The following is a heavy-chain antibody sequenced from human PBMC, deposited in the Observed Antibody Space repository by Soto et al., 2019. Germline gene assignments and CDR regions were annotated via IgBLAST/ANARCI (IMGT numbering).Heavy chain of an antibody. Sequence: PGGSLRLSCADSGFRFSSYSMSWVRQTPGKGLEWVAAITATGDRTYYADSVTGRFTISRDNSKKTHYLQMTSLRAEDTAMYYCARSGYYSGSGSYYFGRDFDSWGQGTLVTVSS. CDR3: ARSGYYSGSGSYYFGRDFDS. J-gene: IGHJ4*02. CDR2: ITATGDRT. CDR1: GFRFSSYS. D-gene: IGHD3-10*01. V-gene: IGHV3-23*01.